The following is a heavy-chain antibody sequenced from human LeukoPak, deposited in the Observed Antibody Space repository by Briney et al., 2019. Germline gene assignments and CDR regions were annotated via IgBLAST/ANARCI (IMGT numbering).Heavy chain of an antibody. CDR2: ISSSSDSI. CDR3: ARDLVNYYDSSGYYHRDAFDI. Sequence: GGSLRLSCAASGFPFSTYEMNWVRQAPGQGLEWVSYISSSSDSISYADSVKGRFTISRDNAKNSLSLQINSLRAEDTAVYYCARDLVNYYDSSGYYHRDAFDIWGQGTMVTVSS. J-gene: IGHJ3*02. D-gene: IGHD3-22*01. V-gene: IGHV3-48*03. CDR1: GFPFSTYE.